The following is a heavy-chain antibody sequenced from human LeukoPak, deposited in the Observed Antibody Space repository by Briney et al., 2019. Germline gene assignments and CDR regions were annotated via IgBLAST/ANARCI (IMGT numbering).Heavy chain of an antibody. CDR2: IRSKANSYAT. CDR1: GVTFSGSA. Sequence: GGSLKLSCGVSGVTFSGSALHWVRRASGKGLEWVGHIRSKANSYATVYAASVKGRFTISRDDSKNTAYLQMNSLKIEDTAVYYCTRCGDYYGSGSSPFDYWGQGTLVTVSS. CDR3: TRCGDYYGSGSSPFDY. V-gene: IGHV3-73*01. D-gene: IGHD3-10*01. J-gene: IGHJ4*02.